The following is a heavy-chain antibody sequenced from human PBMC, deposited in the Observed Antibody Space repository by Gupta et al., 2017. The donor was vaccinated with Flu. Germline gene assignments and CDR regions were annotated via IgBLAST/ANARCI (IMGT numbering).Heavy chain of an antibody. Sequence: QVQLVESGGGVVQPGRSLRLSCAASGFTFSSYGMHWVRQAPGKGLEWVAVISYDGSNKYYADSVKGRFTISRDNSKNTLYLQMNSLRAEDTAVYYCAKGGEQQRIDYWGQGTLVTVSS. CDR3: AKGGEQQRIDY. CDR2: ISYDGSNK. J-gene: IGHJ4*02. D-gene: IGHD6-13*01. V-gene: IGHV3-30*18. CDR1: GFTFSSYG.